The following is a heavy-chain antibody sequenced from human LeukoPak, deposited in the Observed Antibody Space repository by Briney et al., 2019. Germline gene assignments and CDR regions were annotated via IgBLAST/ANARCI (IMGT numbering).Heavy chain of an antibody. V-gene: IGHV3-30*18. J-gene: IGHJ6*02. D-gene: IGHD6-19*01. CDR1: GFTFSSYG. Sequence: PGGSLRLSCAASGFTFSSYGMHWVRQAPGKGLEWVAVISYDGSNKYYADSVKGRFTISRDNSKNTLYLQMNSLRAEDTAVYYCAKERQWLAYYYYGMDVWGQGTTVTVSS. CDR2: ISYDGSNK. CDR3: AKERQWLAYYYYGMDV.